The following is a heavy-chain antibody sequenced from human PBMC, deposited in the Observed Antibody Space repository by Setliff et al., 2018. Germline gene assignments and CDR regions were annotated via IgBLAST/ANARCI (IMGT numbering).Heavy chain of an antibody. V-gene: IGHV1-2*02. CDR1: GFSFNDYY. CDR2: IKPNSGDT. CDR3: ARWYPVSSSGWYDY. Sequence: GASVKVSCKASGFSFNDYYLHWVRQAPGQGPEWMGWIKPNSGDTNYAQKFRGRVTMTRDTSITTAFMEVSRLTSDDTAIYFCARWYPVSSSGWYDYWGQGTLVTVSS. J-gene: IGHJ4*02. D-gene: IGHD6-19*01.